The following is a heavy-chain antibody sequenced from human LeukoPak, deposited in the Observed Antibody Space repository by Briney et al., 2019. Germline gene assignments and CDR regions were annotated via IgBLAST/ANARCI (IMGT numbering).Heavy chain of an antibody. Sequence: PGRSLRLSCAASGFTFSSYGMHWVRQAPGKGLEWVAVIWYDGSNKYYADSVKGRFTISRDNSKNTLYLQMNSLRAEDTAVYYCARDLQLLWGHMGGATFDYWGQGTLVTVSS. D-gene: IGHD3-16*01. V-gene: IGHV3-33*08. CDR1: GFTFSSYG. CDR3: ARDLQLLWGHMGGATFDY. CDR2: IWYDGSNK. J-gene: IGHJ4*02.